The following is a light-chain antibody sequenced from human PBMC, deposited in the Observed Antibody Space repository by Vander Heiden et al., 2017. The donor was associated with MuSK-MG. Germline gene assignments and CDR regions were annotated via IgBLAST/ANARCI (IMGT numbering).Light chain of an antibody. Sequence: DIQMTQSPSSLSASVGDRVTITCRASQSISSYLNWYQQKPGKAPKLLIYAASSLQSGVPSRFSGSGSGTDFTLTISSRQPEDFAPYYCQQSDSTLSWTFGQGTKVEIK. CDR3: QQSDSTLSWT. V-gene: IGKV1-39*01. CDR1: QSISSY. J-gene: IGKJ1*01. CDR2: AAS.